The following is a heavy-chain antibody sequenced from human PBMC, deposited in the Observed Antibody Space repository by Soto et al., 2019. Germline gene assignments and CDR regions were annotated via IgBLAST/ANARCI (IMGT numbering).Heavy chain of an antibody. V-gene: IGHV4-30-2*06. CDR3: ARDYYGMDV. J-gene: IGHJ6*02. Sequence: QLQLQQSGSGLVKPSQTLSLTCTVPGGSITSGGYSWTWIRQSPGKGLEWIGYTYQSGSAYYNPSLKSLVTISVDRSKNQFSLNLTSVTAADTAVYYCARDYYGMDVWGQGTTVTVSS. CDR1: GGSITSGGYS. CDR2: TYQSGSA.